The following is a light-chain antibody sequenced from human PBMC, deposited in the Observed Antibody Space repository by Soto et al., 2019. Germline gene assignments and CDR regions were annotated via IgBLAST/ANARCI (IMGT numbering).Light chain of an antibody. V-gene: IGKV3-20*01. CDR3: QHYVSSPWA. Sequence: VLTQSPGTLSLSPGERATLSCRASQSVSGYLAWYQHKPGQAPRLLIYDASNRATGIPARFSGSGSGTDFTLTISRLEPEDFAVYYCQHYVSSPWAFGQGTKVDIK. CDR2: DAS. CDR1: QSVSGY. J-gene: IGKJ1*01.